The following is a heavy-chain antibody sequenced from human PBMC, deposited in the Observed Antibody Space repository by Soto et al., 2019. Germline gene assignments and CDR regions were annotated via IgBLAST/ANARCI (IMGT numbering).Heavy chain of an antibody. CDR1: GYTLTELS. V-gene: IGHV1-24*01. D-gene: IGHD3-10*01. Sequence: GASVKVSCKVSGYTLTELSMHWVRQAPGKGREWMGGFDPEDGETIYAQKFQGRVTMTEDTSTDTAYMELSSLRSKAMAVYYSATEVWFGENRFDYWGQGTLVTVSS. J-gene: IGHJ4*02. CDR2: FDPEDGET. CDR3: ATEVWFGENRFDY.